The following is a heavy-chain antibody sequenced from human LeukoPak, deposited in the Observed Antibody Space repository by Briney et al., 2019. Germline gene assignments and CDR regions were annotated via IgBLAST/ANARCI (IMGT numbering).Heavy chain of an antibody. D-gene: IGHD2-15*01. CDR1: GFTFSDYY. V-gene: IGHV3-11*04. CDR2: ISRSGSPI. J-gene: IGHJ5*02. Sequence: GGSLRLFCAASGFTFSDYYMSWIRHAPGKGLEGVSYISRSGSPIYYADSVKGRFTISRDNAKNSLYLQMNSLRAEDTAVYYCARASLVIVATLFAWFDPWGQGTLVTVSS. CDR3: ARASLVIVATLFAWFDP.